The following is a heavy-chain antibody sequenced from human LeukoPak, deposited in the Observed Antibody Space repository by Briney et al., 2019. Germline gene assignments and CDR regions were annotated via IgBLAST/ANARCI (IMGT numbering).Heavy chain of an antibody. CDR2: INPNSGGT. V-gene: IGHV1-2*02. CDR1: GYTFTGYY. J-gene: IGHJ4*02. Sequence: GASVKVSCKASGYTFTGYYMHWVRQAPGQGLEWMGWINPNSGGTNYAQKFQGRVTMTRDTSISTAYMELSRLRSDDTAVYYCARATGRGCIGWYAYYFDYWGQGTLVTVSS. CDR3: ARATGRGCIGWYAYYFDY. D-gene: IGHD6-19*01.